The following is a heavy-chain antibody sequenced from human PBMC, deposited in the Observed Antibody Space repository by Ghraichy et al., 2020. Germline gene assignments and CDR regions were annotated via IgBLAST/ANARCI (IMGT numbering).Heavy chain of an antibody. CDR2: ISGSGGST. CDR1: GFTFSSGA. CDR3: AKRAAGGTGYFDF. Sequence: LSLTCAASGFTFSSGAMSWVRQAPGKGLEWVSGISGSGGSTYYADSVKDRFTISRDNSKNTLYLQMNNLRAEDTALYYCAKRAAGGTGYFDFWGQGTLVTVSS. J-gene: IGHJ4*02. V-gene: IGHV3-23*01. D-gene: IGHD6-13*01.